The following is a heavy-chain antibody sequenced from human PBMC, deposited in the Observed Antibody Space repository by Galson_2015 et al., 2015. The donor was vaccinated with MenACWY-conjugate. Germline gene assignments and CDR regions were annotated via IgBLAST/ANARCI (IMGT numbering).Heavy chain of an antibody. CDR3: ANPSAYQLPQWGY. CDR1: GFTFSSYG. J-gene: IGHJ4*02. CDR2: IRYDGSNK. Sequence: SLRLSCAASGFTFSSYGMHWVRQAPGKGLEWVAFIRYDGSNKYYADSVKGRFTISRDNSKNTLYLQMNSLRAEDTAVYYCANPSAYQLPQWGYWGQGTLVTVSS. D-gene: IGHD2-2*01. V-gene: IGHV3-30*02.